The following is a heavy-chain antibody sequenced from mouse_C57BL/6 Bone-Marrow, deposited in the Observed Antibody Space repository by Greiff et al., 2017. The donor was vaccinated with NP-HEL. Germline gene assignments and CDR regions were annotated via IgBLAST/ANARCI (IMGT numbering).Heavy chain of an antibody. Sequence: VQLQQSGAELVRPGTSVKVSCKASGYAFTNYLIEWVKQRPGQGLEWIGVINPGSGGTNYNEKLKGKATLTADKSSSTAYMQLSSLTSEDSAVYFCARGATVVATRYFDVWGTGTTVTVSS. D-gene: IGHD1-1*01. CDR1: GYAFTNYL. CDR2: INPGSGGT. J-gene: IGHJ1*03. CDR3: ARGATVVATRYFDV. V-gene: IGHV1-54*01.